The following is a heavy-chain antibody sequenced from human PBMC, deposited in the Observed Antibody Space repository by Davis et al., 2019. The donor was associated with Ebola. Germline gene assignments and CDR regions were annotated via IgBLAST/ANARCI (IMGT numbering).Heavy chain of an antibody. CDR3: AREIRAFDI. J-gene: IGHJ3*02. CDR1: GGSFSDHY. CDR2: INHSGST. V-gene: IGHV4-34*09. Sequence: SETLSLTCAVYGGSFSDHYWTWIRQPPGKGLEWIGEINHSGSTNYNPSLKSRVIISVDTSKNQFSLKLSSVTAADTAMYYCAREIRAFDIWGQGTMVTVSS.